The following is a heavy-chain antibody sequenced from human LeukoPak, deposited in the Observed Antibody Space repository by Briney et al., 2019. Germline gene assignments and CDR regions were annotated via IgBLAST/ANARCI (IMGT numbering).Heavy chain of an antibody. D-gene: IGHD4-17*01. Sequence: ASVKVSCKASGGTFSSYAISWVRQAPGQGLEWMGGIIPIFGTANYAQKFQGRVTITADESTSTAYMELSSLRSEDTAVYYCASAVTTFAVYAFDIWGQGTMVTVSS. CDR1: GGTFSSYA. CDR2: IIPIFGTA. J-gene: IGHJ3*02. V-gene: IGHV1-69*13. CDR3: ASAVTTFAVYAFDI.